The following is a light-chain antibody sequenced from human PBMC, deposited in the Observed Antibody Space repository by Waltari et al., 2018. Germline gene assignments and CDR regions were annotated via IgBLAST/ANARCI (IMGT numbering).Light chain of an antibody. Sequence: QSGLTQPASASGSPGQSITISCTGTSSDVGNYNLVSWYQQHPGKAPKLLIYEVTKRASWTSDLFSASKSGNTASLTISGLQAQEDEADYYCCSYVGLGTYVFGTGTKVTV. J-gene: IGLJ1*01. CDR1: SSDVGNYNL. V-gene: IGLV2-23*02. CDR2: EVT. CDR3: CSYVGLGTYV.